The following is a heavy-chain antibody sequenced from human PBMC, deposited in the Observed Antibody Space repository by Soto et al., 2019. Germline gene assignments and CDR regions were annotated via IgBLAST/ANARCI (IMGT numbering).Heavy chain of an antibody. CDR3: AKDGGQVYCSGGSCSYYYYYGMDD. Sequence: PEGSLRLPCAASGFTISSYAMSWVLQAPGKGLEWVSAISGSGGSTYYADSVKGRFTISRDNSKNTLYLQMNSLRADDTAVYYCAKDGGQVYCSGGSCSYYYYYGMDDWRQGTTDTVSS. D-gene: IGHD2-15*01. V-gene: IGHV3-23*01. CDR1: GFTISSYA. CDR2: ISGSGGST. J-gene: IGHJ6*02.